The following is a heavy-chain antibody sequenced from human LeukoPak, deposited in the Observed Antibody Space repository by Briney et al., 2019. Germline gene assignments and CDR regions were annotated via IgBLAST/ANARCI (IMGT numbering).Heavy chain of an antibody. CDR3: ARDKDYDGGMDV. V-gene: IGHV4-61*01. Sequence: SETLSLTCTVSGGSVSSGSYYWSWIRQPPGKGPEWIGYIYYSGSTNYNPSLKSRVTISVDTSKNQFSLKLSSVTAADTAVYYCARDKDYDGGMDVWGKGTTVTVSS. CDR1: GGSVSSGSYY. CDR2: IYYSGST. J-gene: IGHJ6*04.